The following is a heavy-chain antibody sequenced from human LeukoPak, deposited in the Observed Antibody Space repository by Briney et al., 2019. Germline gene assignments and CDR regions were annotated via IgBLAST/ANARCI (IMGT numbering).Heavy chain of an antibody. CDR1: GGTLSSYA. J-gene: IGHJ4*02. Sequence: ASVKVSCKASGGTLSSYAISWVRQAPGQGLEWMGGIIPIFGTANYAQKFQGRVTITADESTSTAYMELSSLRSEDTAVYYCARESAYYYDSSGYSYFDYWGQGTLVTVSS. CDR2: IIPIFGTA. CDR3: ARESAYYYDSSGYSYFDY. D-gene: IGHD3-22*01. V-gene: IGHV1-69*13.